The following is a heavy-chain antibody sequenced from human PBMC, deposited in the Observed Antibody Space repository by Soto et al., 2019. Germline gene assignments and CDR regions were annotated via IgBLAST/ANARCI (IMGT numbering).Heavy chain of an antibody. CDR2: ISGSGGST. D-gene: IGHD5-12*01. CDR3: AKADSDHEVVAEADY. Sequence: EVQLLESGGGLVQPGGSLRLSCAASGFTFSSYAMSWVRQAPGKGLEWVSAISGSGGSTYYADSGKGRFTISRDNSKNTLYLQMNSLRAEDTAVYYCAKADSDHEVVAEADYWGQGTLVTVSS. J-gene: IGHJ4*02. CDR1: GFTFSSYA. V-gene: IGHV3-23*01.